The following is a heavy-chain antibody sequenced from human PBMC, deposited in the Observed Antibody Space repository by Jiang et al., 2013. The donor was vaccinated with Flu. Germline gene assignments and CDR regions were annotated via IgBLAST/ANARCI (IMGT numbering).Heavy chain of an antibody. Sequence: SGAEVKKPGASVKVSCKASGYTFTSYAMHWVRQAPGQRLEWMGWINAGNGNTKYSQKFQGRVTITRDTSASTAYMELSSLRSEDTAVYYCARCGDSSSRRAGGWFDPWGRGNPGHRLL. V-gene: IGHV1-3*01. J-gene: IGHJ5*02. D-gene: IGHD6-13*01. CDR2: INAGNGNT. CDR1: GYTFTSYA. CDR3: ARCGDSSSRRAGGWFDP.